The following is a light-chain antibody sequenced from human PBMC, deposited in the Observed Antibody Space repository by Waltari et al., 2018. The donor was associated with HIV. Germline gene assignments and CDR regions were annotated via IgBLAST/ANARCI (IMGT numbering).Light chain of an antibody. V-gene: IGLV3-21*02. CDR2: DDT. CDR3: QVWDSSSNHAV. J-gene: IGLJ3*02. CDR1: NIGSNS. Sequence: SYVLTQPPSVSVAPGQTARITCGGNNIGSNSVHYYQQKHGQAPVLVVYDDTERPSGIPERVSGANSGNTATLTISRVEAGDEADYYCQVWDSSSNHAVFGGGTKLTVL.